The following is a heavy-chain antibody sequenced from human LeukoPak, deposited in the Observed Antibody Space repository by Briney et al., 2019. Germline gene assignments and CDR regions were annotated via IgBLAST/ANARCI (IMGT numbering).Heavy chain of an antibody. CDR1: GFTFSSYW. CDR2: IKQDGSEK. CDR3: AREFACSGGSCYPSYPHFDY. J-gene: IGHJ4*02. V-gene: IGHV3-7*01. D-gene: IGHD2-15*01. Sequence: GGSLRLSCAASGFTFSSYWMSWVRQAPGKGLKWVANIKQDGSEKYYVDSVKGRFTISRDNAKNSLYLQMNSLRAEDTAVYYCAREFACSGGSCYPSYPHFDYWGQGTLVTVSS.